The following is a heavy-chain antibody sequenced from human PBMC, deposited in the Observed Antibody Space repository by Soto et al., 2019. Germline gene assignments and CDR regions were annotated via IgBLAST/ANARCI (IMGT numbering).Heavy chain of an antibody. CDR2: IYYGGST. CDR3: ARVRREYDNSGPVDY. CDR1: GGSMNSGDYS. V-gene: IGHV4-30-2*01. J-gene: IGHJ4*02. Sequence: QLQLQESGSGLVKPSQTLSLTCAVSGGSMNSGDYSWNWIRQPPGKGLEWIGYIYYGGSTYNNPSLQSRVTMSLDRSRNQFSLKLNSVTAADTAVYYCARVRREYDNSGPVDYWGQGTLVTVSS. D-gene: IGHD3-22*01.